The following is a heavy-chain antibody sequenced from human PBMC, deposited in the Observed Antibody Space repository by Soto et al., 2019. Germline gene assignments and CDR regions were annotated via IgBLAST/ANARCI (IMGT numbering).Heavy chain of an antibody. J-gene: IGHJ6*03. V-gene: IGHV4-59*01. CDR2: IYYSGST. D-gene: IGHD1-1*01. CDR1: GGSISSYY. Sequence: SETLSLTCTVSGGSISSYYWSWIRQPPGKGLEWIGYIYYSGSTNYNPSHKSRVTISVDTSKNQFPLKLSSVTAADSSLYYCGRNWKHEYYYYYMGVWGKGTTVTVSS. CDR3: GRNWKHEYYYYYMGV.